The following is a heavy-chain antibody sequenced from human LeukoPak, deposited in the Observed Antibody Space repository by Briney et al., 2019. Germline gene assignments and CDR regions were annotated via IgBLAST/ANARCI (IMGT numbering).Heavy chain of an antibody. CDR3: ARGSGFLARDYYYMDV. D-gene: IGHD3-3*01. J-gene: IGHJ6*03. CDR2: IYHRGST. CDR1: GGSISSGGYY. V-gene: IGHV4-30-2*01. Sequence: SETLSLTCSVSGGSISSGGYYWSWIRQPPGKGLEWIGYIYHRGSTYYNPSLKSRVTISVDRSKNQFSLKLSSVTAADTAVYYCARGSGFLARDYYYMDVGGKGTTVTASS.